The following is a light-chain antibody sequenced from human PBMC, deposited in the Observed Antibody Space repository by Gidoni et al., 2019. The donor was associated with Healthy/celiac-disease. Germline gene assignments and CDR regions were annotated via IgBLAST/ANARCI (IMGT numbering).Light chain of an antibody. CDR1: QSISSW. CDR2: DAS. CDR3: QQYNSYWT. Sequence: DIQMTQSPSTLSASVGDRVTITCRASQSISSWLAWYQQKPGKAPKLLIYDASSLERGVPSRFSGSGSGTEFTLTISSLQPDDFATYYCQQYNSYWTFGQXTKVEIK. J-gene: IGKJ1*01. V-gene: IGKV1-5*01.